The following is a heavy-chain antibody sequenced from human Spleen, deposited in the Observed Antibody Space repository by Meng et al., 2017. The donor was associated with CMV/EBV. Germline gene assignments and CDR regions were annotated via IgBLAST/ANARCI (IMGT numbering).Heavy chain of an antibody. D-gene: IGHD3-3*01. Sequence: GSISSGGYNWNWFRQHPGNGLQWIGNIYHSGSTYYNPSLKSRVTISVDTSKNRFSSKLSVVTDADTAMYYGASARRGSGSPNWFDPWGQGTLVTVSS. V-gene: IGHV4-31*02. J-gene: IGHJ5*02. CDR3: ASARRGSGSPNWFDP. CDR2: IYHSGST. CDR1: GSISSGGYN.